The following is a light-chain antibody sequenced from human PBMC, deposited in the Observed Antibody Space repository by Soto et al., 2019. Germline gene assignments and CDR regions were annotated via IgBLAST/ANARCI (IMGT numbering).Light chain of an antibody. J-gene: IGKJ4*01. CDR3: QQYDRWLVT. Sequence: EVVMTQSPATLSVSPGERVTFSCRASQSVTTNLAWYQHKPGQSPRLLISDASTGASGIPPRFSGSGSGTELTLTIDRLQSADFAVYYCQQYDRWLVTFGGGTKVDIK. CDR1: QSVTTN. V-gene: IGKV3-15*01. CDR2: DAS.